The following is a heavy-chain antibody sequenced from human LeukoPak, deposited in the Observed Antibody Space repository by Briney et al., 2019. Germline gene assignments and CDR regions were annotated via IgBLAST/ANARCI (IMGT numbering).Heavy chain of an antibody. CDR3: TRIQGSGSYLPAPSMDV. CDR1: GFTVSSNY. D-gene: IGHD3-10*01. Sequence: GSLRLSCAASGFTVSSNYMSWVRQAPGKGLEWVGFIRSKAYGGTTEYAASAKGRFTISRDDSKSIAYLQMNSLKTEDTAVYYCTRIQGSGSYLPAPSMDVWGKGTTVTISS. CDR2: IRSKAYGGTT. J-gene: IGHJ6*04. V-gene: IGHV3-49*04.